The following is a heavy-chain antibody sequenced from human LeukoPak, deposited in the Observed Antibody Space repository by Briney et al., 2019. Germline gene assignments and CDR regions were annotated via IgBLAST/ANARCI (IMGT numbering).Heavy chain of an antibody. CDR3: TRDFDFSSAI. CDR1: GFTFSSYW. Sequence: GGSLRLSCAASGFTFSSYWMHWVRQAPGKGLVWVSRISPDGSTTGHADSVKGRFTTSRDNAKNTLFLQMNSLRAEDTVVYYCTRDFDFSSAIWGQGTLVTVSS. V-gene: IGHV3-74*01. CDR2: ISPDGSTT. J-gene: IGHJ4*02. D-gene: IGHD3-3*01.